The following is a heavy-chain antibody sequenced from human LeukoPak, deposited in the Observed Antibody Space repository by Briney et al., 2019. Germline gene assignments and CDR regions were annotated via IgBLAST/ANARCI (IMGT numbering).Heavy chain of an antibody. CDR2: TYSGDTT. D-gene: IGHD3-10*01. CDR3: ARVGTPKYYFDY. CDR1: GFIVRSNH. Sequence: GGSLRLSCAAFGFIVRSNHINWVRQAPGKGLEWVSITYSGDTTYYADSVKGRFIISRDDSKNTLSLQMNDLRAEDTAVYYCARVGTPKYYFDYWGQGTLVTVSS. V-gene: IGHV3-66*01. J-gene: IGHJ4*02.